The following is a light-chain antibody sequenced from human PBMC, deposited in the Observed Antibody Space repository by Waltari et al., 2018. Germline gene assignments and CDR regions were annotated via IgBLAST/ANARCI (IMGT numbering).Light chain of an antibody. J-gene: IGKJ2*03. CDR1: QCISNN. CDR3: QHGYGIPYS. CDR2: KAS. Sequence: AIQMTQSPYSLSASVGDRATITCQASQCISNNLAWYQQKPGKVPKLLIYKASTLQSGVPSRFSGSGSGADFTLTISSLQPEDFATYYCQHGYGIPYSFGRGTKVEIK. V-gene: IGKV1-6*01.